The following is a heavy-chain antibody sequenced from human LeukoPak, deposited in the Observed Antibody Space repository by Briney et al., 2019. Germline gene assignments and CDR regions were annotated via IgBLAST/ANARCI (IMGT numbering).Heavy chain of an antibody. J-gene: IGHJ6*04. CDR2: ISYDGSNK. CDR1: GFPFSSYG. D-gene: IGHD2-2*01. V-gene: IGHV3-30*18. CDR3: AKAIRSSCYGCNVDV. Sequence: GGSLRLSCAASGFPFSSYGMHWARQAPGKGLEWVADISYDGSNKHYADSVKGRFTTSRDNSKNTLYLQMNSLRAEDTAVYYCAKAIRSSCYGCNVDVWGKGTTVTVSS.